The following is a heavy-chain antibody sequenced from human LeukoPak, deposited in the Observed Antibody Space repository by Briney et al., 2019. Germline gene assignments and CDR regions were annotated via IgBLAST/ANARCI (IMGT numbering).Heavy chain of an antibody. D-gene: IGHD3-9*01. CDR2: IIPIFGTA. CDR1: GGTFSSYA. CDR3: ARDPINSLTGYLASDY. Sequence: SVKVSCKASGGTFSSYAISWVRQAPGQGLEWMGGIIPIFGTANYAQKFQGRVTMTTDTSTSTAYMELRSLRSDDTAVYYCARDPINSLTGYLASDYWGQGTLVTVSS. J-gene: IGHJ4*02. V-gene: IGHV1-69*05.